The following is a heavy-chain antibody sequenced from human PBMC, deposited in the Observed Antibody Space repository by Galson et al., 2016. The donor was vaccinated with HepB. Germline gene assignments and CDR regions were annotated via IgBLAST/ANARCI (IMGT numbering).Heavy chain of an antibody. D-gene: IGHD1-26*01. J-gene: IGHJ5*02. CDR3: GRDVGP. Sequence: SLRLSCAASGFTVSNNYMSWVRQAPGKGLEWVSLIYSVGTTSYASSVRGRFTISRDNSKNTLYLQMNSLRAEDTAVYYCGRDVGPWGQGTLVTVSS. CDR1: GFTVSNNY. CDR2: IYSVGTT. V-gene: IGHV3-53*01.